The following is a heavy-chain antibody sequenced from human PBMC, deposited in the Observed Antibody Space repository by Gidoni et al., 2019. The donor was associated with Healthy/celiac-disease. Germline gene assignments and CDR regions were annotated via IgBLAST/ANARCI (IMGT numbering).Heavy chain of an antibody. J-gene: IGHJ6*02. CDR3: ARNGGVSSIAVYYYYGMDV. D-gene: IGHD6-19*01. Sequence: EVQLVDSGGGLVQPGGSLRLSCAASGFTFSSSWMPWVRQAPGTGLGWVSRINSDGSSTSYADSVKGRFTISRDNAKNTLYLQMNSLRAEDTAVYYCARNGGVSSIAVYYYYGMDVWGQGTTVTVSS. V-gene: IGHV3-74*01. CDR2: INSDGSST. CDR1: GFTFSSSW.